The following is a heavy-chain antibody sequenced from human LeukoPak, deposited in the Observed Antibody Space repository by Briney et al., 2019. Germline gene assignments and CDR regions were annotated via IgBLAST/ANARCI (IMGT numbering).Heavy chain of an antibody. CDR2: INHSGST. CDR3: ARHARSNSWYRWVWFDP. CDR1: GGSFSGYY. J-gene: IGHJ5*02. V-gene: IGHV4-34*01. Sequence: SETLSLTCAVYGGSFSGYYWSWIRQPPGKGLEWIGEINHSGSTNYNPSLKSRVTISVDTSKNQFSLKLSSVTAADTAVYYCARHARSNSWYRWVWFDPWGKGTLVTVSS. D-gene: IGHD6-13*01.